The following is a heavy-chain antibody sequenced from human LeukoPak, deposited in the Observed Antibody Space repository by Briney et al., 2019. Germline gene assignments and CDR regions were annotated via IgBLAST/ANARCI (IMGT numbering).Heavy chain of an antibody. CDR1: GFTFSSYA. CDR2: ISYDGSNK. CDR3: ARGEWTPDY. Sequence: SGRSLRLSCAASGFTFSSYAMHGVRQAPGKGLEWVAVISYDGSNKYYADSVKGRFTISRDNSKNTLYLQMNSLRAEDTAVYYCARGEWTPDYWGQGTLVTVSS. D-gene: IGHD3-3*01. J-gene: IGHJ4*02. V-gene: IGHV3-30-3*01.